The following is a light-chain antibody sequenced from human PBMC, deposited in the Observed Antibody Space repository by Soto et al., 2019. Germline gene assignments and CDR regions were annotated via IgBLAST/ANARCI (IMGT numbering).Light chain of an antibody. J-gene: IGKJ4*01. CDR2: DAS. Sequence: EILLTQSPATLSLSPGERATLSCRASQSVSSYLAWYQQKPGQAPRLLIYDASNRATGIPARFSGSGSGTDFTLTIGSLEPEDFAVYYCQQRSDWPLLTFGGGTKVEI. CDR3: QQRSDWPLLT. CDR1: QSVSSY. V-gene: IGKV3-11*01.